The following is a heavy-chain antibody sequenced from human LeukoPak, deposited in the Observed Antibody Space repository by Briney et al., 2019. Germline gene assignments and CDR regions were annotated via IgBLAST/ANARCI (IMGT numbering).Heavy chain of an antibody. D-gene: IGHD3-10*01. CDR1: GGSISTSNYY. CDR3: ARRGEYSIYYYGSGSYYNSRNWFDP. CDR2: IFYSGST. V-gene: IGHV4-39*07. Sequence: PSETLSLTCTVSGGSISTSNYYWGWIRQPPGKGLEWIGNIFYSGSTYYSPSLKSRVTISVDTSKNQFSLKLSSVTAADTAVYYCARRGEYSIYYYGSGSYYNSRNWFDPWGQGTLVTVSS. J-gene: IGHJ5*02.